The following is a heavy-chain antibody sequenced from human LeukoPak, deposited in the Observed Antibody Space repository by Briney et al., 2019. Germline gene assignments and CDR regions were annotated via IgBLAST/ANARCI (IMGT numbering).Heavy chain of an antibody. V-gene: IGHV1-69*13. CDR1: GGTFVSYA. Sequence: ASVKVSCKASGGTFVSYATSWVRQAPGQGLERMGGIIPIFGTANYAQKFQGRVTITADESTSTAYMELSSLRSEDTAVYYCARDSHPYDSSGGRNWFDPWGQGTLVTVSS. CDR3: ARDSHPYDSSGGRNWFDP. D-gene: IGHD3-22*01. J-gene: IGHJ5*02. CDR2: IIPIFGTA.